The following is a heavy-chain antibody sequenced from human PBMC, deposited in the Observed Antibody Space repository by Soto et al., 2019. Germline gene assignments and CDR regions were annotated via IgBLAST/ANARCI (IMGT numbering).Heavy chain of an antibody. D-gene: IGHD3-10*01. CDR2: IYYTGST. CDR1: GGSISRYY. J-gene: IGHJ5*02. Sequence: SETLSLTCTVSGGSISRYYWSWIRQPPGKGLEWIGYIYYTGSTNYNPSLKSRVTISVDTSKNQFSLKLSSVTAADTAVYYCARADYYGSGSYYFDPWGQGTLVTVSS. CDR3: ARADYYGSGSYYFDP. V-gene: IGHV4-59*01.